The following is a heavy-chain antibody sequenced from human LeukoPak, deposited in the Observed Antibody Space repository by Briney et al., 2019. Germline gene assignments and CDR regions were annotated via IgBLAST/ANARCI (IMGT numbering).Heavy chain of an antibody. J-gene: IGHJ4*02. CDR2: ISYTGST. D-gene: IGHD3-10*01. V-gene: IGHV4-59*08. CDR3: ARLEGEYCHNQTFDS. Sequence: SETLSLTCSVSGGSINFYYWSWIRLPPGKGLEWIGYISYTGSTNYNPSLESRVTISIDSSKNQFSLKLSSVTAADTAVYYCARLEGEYCHNQTFDSWGQGTLVTVSS. CDR1: GGSINFYY.